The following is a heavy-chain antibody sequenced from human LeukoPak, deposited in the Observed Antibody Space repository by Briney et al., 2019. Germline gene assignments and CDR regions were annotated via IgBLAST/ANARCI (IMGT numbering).Heavy chain of an antibody. CDR1: GGPISRYY. CDR3: ARTTEGGYTYGYFYFYYMDV. J-gene: IGHJ6*03. D-gene: IGHD5-18*01. Sequence: SVPLTLTCTVSGGPISRYYWSWIRQPPGKGREGLRYNYYSWCNNHNTSLKSRVTISVATSKNQFSLKLTSVTAADTAVYYCARTTEGGYTYGYFYFYYMDVWGKGTTVTISS. V-gene: IGHV4-59*13. CDR2: NYYSWCN.